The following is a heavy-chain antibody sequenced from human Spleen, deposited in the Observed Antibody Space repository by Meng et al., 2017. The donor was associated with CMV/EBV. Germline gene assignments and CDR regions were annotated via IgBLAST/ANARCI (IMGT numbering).Heavy chain of an antibody. CDR2: LDYGGTP. CDR1: GGSSSAGGYY. Sequence: GGSSSAGGYYWGWIRQAPGKGLEWIGSLDYGGTPYYSPSLKSRVSMSVDTSANQFSLDLRSMTAADSGVYYCARQGGNVVVTHFDFWGQGTLVTVSS. V-gene: IGHV4-39*01. CDR3: ARQGGNVVVTHFDF. D-gene: IGHD2-21*02. J-gene: IGHJ4*02.